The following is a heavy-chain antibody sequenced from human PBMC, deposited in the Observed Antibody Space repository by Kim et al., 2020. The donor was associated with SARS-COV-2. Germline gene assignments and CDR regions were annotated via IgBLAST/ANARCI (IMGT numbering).Heavy chain of an antibody. CDR1: GFTFSSYS. CDR2: ISSSSSYI. Sequence: GGSLRLSCAASGFTFSSYSMNWVRQAPGKGLGWVSSISSSSSYIYYADSVKGRFTISRDNAKNSLYLQMTSLRAEDTAVYYCARDSGAHYYDSSGYYYDYWGQGTLVTVSS. D-gene: IGHD3-22*01. CDR3: ARDSGAHYYDSSGYYYDY. J-gene: IGHJ4*02. V-gene: IGHV3-21*01.